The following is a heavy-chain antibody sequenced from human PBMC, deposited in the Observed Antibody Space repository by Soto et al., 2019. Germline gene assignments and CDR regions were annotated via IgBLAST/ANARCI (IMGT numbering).Heavy chain of an antibody. CDR1: GGSISSSSYY. CDR2: IYYSGST. J-gene: IGHJ2*01. CDR3: ARQRAPPFYGDRRYWYFDL. Sequence: QLQLQESGPGLVKPSETLSLTCTVSGGSISSSSYYWGWIRQPPGKGLEWIGSIYYSGSTYYNPSLKSRVTISVDTSKNLFSLKLSSVTAADTAVYYCARQRAPPFYGDRRYWYFDLWGRGTLVTVSS. D-gene: IGHD4-17*01. V-gene: IGHV4-39*01.